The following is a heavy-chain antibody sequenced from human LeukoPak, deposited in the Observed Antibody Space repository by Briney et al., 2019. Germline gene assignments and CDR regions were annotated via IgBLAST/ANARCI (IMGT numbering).Heavy chain of an antibody. V-gene: IGHV3-66*01. CDR1: GFTVSSNY. J-gene: IGHJ4*02. Sequence: GGSLRLSCAASGFTVSSNYMSWVRQAPGKGLEWVSVSYTGGNTHYADSVKGRFTLSRDNSKNTVYLQMNSLRVEDTAMYYCASISDLLYYFDSWGQGALVTVSS. CDR2: SYTGGNT. CDR3: ASISDLLYYFDS.